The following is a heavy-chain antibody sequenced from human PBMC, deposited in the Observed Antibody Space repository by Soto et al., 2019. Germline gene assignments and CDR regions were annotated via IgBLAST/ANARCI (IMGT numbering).Heavy chain of an antibody. Sequence: QVQLVQSGAEVKKPGSSVKVSCKASGGTLSSYAISWVRQAPGQGLEWMGGIIPIFGTANYAQKFQGRVTITADESTSTAYMELSSLRSEDTAVYYCARATTGDYYDSSGFHYFDYWGQGTLVTVSS. J-gene: IGHJ4*02. CDR1: GGTLSSYA. CDR3: ARATTGDYYDSSGFHYFDY. V-gene: IGHV1-69*01. D-gene: IGHD3-22*01. CDR2: IIPIFGTA.